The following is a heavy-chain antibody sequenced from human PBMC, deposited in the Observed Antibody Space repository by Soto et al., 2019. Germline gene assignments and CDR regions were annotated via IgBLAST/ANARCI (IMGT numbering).Heavy chain of an antibody. Sequence: QLQLQESGPGLVKPSETLSLTCTVSGGSISSSSYYWGWIRQPPGKGLEWIGSIYYSGSTYYNPSLKSRVTISVDTSKNQFSLKLSSVTAADTAVYYCARVSTHYYYMDVWGKGTTVTVSS. D-gene: IGHD2-2*01. J-gene: IGHJ6*03. CDR3: ARVSTHYYYMDV. CDR1: GGSISSSSYY. CDR2: IYYSGST. V-gene: IGHV4-39*01.